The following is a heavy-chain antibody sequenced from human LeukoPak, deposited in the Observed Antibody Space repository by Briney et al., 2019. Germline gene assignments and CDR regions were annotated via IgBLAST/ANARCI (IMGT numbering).Heavy chain of an antibody. J-gene: IGHJ5*02. CDR2: IYSGGST. CDR3: ARDFESAGWFDP. D-gene: IGHD3-9*01. CDR1: GFTVSSNY. Sequence: GGSLRLSCAASGFTVSSNYMSWVRQAPGKVLEWVSVIYSGGSTYYADSVKGRFTISRDNAKNSLYLQMNSLRAEDTAVYYCARDFESAGWFDPWGQGTLVTVSS. V-gene: IGHV3-66*01.